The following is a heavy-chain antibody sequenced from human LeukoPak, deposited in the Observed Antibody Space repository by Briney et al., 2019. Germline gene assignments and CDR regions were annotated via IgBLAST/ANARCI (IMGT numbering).Heavy chain of an antibody. CDR1: GFTVSSKY. V-gene: IGHV3-53*01. Sequence: GGSLRLSCAASGFTVSSKYMSWVRQAPGKGLEWVSVIYNDGSTYYADSVKGRFTISRDNSKNTLYLQMNSLRAEDTAVYYCTTDGYSGYEGLYDYWGQGTLVTVSS. D-gene: IGHD5-12*01. CDR2: IYNDGST. J-gene: IGHJ4*02. CDR3: TTDGYSGYEGLYDY.